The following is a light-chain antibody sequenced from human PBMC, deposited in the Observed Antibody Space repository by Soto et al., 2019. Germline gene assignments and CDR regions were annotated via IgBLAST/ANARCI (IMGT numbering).Light chain of an antibody. J-gene: IGKJ1*01. CDR1: QSVASN. V-gene: IGKV3-15*01. CDR3: QQYNNGPPWT. CDR2: GAF. Sequence: EIVMTQSPAPLSVSPGERSTLSCRASQSVASNLAWYQQKPGQAPRLLIYGAFTRATDIPARFSGSGSGTEFTLTISSLQSEDFAVYYCQQYNNGPPWTFGQGTKVDI.